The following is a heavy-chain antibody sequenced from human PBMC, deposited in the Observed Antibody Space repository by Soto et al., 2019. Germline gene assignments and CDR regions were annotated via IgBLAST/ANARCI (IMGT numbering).Heavy chain of an antibody. D-gene: IGHD6-6*01. CDR2: ISYDGSNK. Sequence: QVQLVESGGGVVQPGRSVRLSCAASGFTFSSYAMHWVRQAPGKGLEWVAVISYDGSNKYYADSVKGRFTISRDNSKNTLYLQMNSLRAEDTAVYYCARDHGSSSAPFFDYWGQGTLVTVSS. V-gene: IGHV3-30-3*01. J-gene: IGHJ4*02. CDR1: GFTFSSYA. CDR3: ARDHGSSSAPFFDY.